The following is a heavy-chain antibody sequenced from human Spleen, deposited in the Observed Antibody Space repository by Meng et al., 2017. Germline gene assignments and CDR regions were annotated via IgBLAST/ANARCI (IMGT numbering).Heavy chain of an antibody. Sequence: GGSLRLSCLASGCSFRSYEMNWVRQAPGKGLEWVAVISYDGSNKYYADSVKGRFTISRDNSKNTLYLQMHSLRAEDTTVYYCARGDYSYYYDSSGYYIWDYWGQGTLVTVSS. CDR1: GCSFRSYE. V-gene: IGHV3-30*04. D-gene: IGHD3-22*01. J-gene: IGHJ4*02. CDR2: ISYDGSNK. CDR3: ARGDYSYYYDSSGYYIWDY.